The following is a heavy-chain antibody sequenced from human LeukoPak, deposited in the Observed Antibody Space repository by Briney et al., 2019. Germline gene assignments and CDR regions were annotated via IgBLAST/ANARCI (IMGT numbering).Heavy chain of an antibody. CDR1: GFSLSTLGVG. V-gene: IGHV2-5*02. D-gene: IGHD6-19*01. Sequence: SGPTLVKPTQTLTLTCTFSGFSLSTLGVGVGWIRQPPGKALEWLTVIYWDDDKRYSPSLKSRLTITKGTSKNQVVLTMTNMNPVDTATYYCARREAVTGFDFWGQGTLVTVSS. CDR2: IYWDDDK. J-gene: IGHJ4*02. CDR3: ARREAVTGFDF.